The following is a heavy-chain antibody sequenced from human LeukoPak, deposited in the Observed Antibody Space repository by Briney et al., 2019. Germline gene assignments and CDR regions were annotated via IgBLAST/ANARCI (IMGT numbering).Heavy chain of an antibody. J-gene: IGHJ5*02. CDR3: ARISSNRFTSFDP. Sequence: SQTLSLTCAISGDSVSSNSAAWNWIRQSPSRGLEWLGRTYYRSKWYNDYAVSVKSRITINPDTSKNQFSLQLNSVTPEDTALEYRARISSNRFTSFDPWGQGTLVTVSS. V-gene: IGHV6-1*01. CDR2: TYYRSKWYN. CDR1: GDSVSSNSAA. D-gene: IGHD6-13*01.